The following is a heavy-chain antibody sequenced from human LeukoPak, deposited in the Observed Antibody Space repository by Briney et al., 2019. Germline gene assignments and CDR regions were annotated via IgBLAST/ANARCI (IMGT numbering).Heavy chain of an antibody. CDR3: AKGSYYDSPYGFDY. CDR1: GFTFSSYA. Sequence: GGPLRLSCAASGFTFSSYAMSWVRQAPGKGLEWVSSVSGSGVSTYYIDSVKGRLTISRDNPMNTLYLQMSSLRAEDTAIYYCAKGSYYDSPYGFDYWGHGILVTVSS. V-gene: IGHV3-23*01. J-gene: IGHJ4*01. D-gene: IGHD3-22*01. CDR2: VSGSGVST.